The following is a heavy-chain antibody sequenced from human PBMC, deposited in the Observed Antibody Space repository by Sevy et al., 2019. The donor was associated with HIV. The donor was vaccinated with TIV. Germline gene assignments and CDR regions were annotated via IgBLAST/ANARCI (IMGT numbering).Heavy chain of an antibody. J-gene: IGHJ6*02. CDR2: ISSSSTYI. V-gene: IGHV3-21*01. CDR1: GFTIRTYN. Sequence: GGSLRLSCAASGFTIRTYNMNWVRQAPGKGLEWVSSISSSSTYIYYADSVKGRFTISRDNAKNSLYLQMSGLRAEETAVYYCARDLVIPATTDYFYYGMDVWGQGTTVTVSS. CDR3: ARDLVIPATTDYFYYGMDV. D-gene: IGHD2-15*01.